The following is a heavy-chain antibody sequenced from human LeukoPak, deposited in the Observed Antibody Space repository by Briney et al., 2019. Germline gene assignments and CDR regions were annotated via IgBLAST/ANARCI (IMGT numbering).Heavy chain of an antibody. CDR1: GFTFSSYA. D-gene: IGHD6-6*01. CDR2: ISGSGGST. V-gene: IGHV3-23*01. J-gene: IGHJ4*02. CDR3: AKEQGYSSSPIDY. Sequence: PGGSLRLSCAASGFTFSSYAMSWVRQAPGKGLEWVSGISGSGGSTYYADSVKGRSTISRDNSKNTLYLQMNSLRAEDTAVYYCAKEQGYSSSPIDYWGQGTLVTVSS.